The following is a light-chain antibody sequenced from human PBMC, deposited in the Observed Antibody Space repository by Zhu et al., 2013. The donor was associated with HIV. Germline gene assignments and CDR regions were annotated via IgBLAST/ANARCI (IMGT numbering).Light chain of an antibody. CDR2: EAS. CDR1: RSISSW. J-gene: IGKJ2*02. CDR3: QQYNGDSRT. Sequence: DIQMTQSPSTLSASIGDTVTITCRASRSISSWLAWYQQKPGKAPKLLIYEASTLERGVPPRFSGSGFGTEFTLTISSLQPEDFATYYCQQYNGDSRTFGQGTKLDIK. V-gene: IGKV1-5*03.